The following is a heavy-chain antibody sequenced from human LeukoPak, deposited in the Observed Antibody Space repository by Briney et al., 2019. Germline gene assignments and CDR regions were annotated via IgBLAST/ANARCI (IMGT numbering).Heavy chain of an antibody. CDR1: GYSISSSSYY. Sequence: SETLSLTCAVSGYSISSSSYYWGWIRQPPGKGLEWIGSIYYSGSTYYNPSLKSRVTISVDTSKNQFSLKLSSVTAADTAVYYCARHGLGYYPYYFDYWGQGTLVTVSS. CDR3: ARHGLGYYPYYFDY. J-gene: IGHJ4*02. D-gene: IGHD3-22*01. CDR2: IYYSGST. V-gene: IGHV4-39*01.